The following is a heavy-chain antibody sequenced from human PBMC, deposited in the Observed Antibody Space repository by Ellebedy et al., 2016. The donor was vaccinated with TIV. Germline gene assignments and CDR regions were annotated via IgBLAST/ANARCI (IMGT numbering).Heavy chain of an antibody. CDR3: ARLGYCSSTSCYTRFYYYYYMDG. V-gene: IGHV4-30-2*01. CDR2: IYHSGST. CDR1: GGSISSGGYS. D-gene: IGHD2-2*02. J-gene: IGHJ6*03. Sequence: SETLSLXXAVSGGSISSGGYSWSWIRQPPGKGLEWIGYIYHSGSTYYNPSLKSRVTISVDRSKNQFSLKLSSVTAADTAVYYCARLGYCSSTSCYTRFYYYYYMDGWGKGTTVTVSS.